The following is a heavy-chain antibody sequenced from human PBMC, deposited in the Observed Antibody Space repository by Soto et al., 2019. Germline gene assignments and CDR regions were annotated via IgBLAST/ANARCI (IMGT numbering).Heavy chain of an antibody. V-gene: IGHV4-31*03. CDR1: GGSISSGGYY. D-gene: IGHD3-16*01. Sequence: QVQLQESGPGLVKPSQTLSLTCTVSGGSISSGGYYWSWIRQHPGKGLEWIGYIYYSGSTYYNPALKSRVTISVDTSKNQFSLKLSSVTAADTAVYYCARYDYVEWWFDPWGQGTLVTVSS. CDR3: ARYDYVEWWFDP. CDR2: IYYSGST. J-gene: IGHJ5*02.